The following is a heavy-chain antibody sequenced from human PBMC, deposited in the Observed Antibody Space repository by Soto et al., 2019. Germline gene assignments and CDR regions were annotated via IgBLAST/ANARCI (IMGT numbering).Heavy chain of an antibody. CDR1: GFTFSSYA. Sequence: GGSLRLSCAASGFTFSSYAMHWVRQAPGKGLEWVAVISYDGSNKYYADSVKGRFTISRDNSKNTLYLQMNSLRAEDTAVYYCARDQLRYYPEGYGMDVWGQGTTVTVSS. D-gene: IGHD1-26*01. CDR3: ARDQLRYYPEGYGMDV. J-gene: IGHJ6*02. V-gene: IGHV3-30-3*01. CDR2: ISYDGSNK.